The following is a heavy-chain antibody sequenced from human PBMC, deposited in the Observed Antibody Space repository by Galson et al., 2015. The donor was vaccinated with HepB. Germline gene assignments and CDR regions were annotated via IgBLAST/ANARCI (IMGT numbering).Heavy chain of an antibody. CDR2: INHSGST. V-gene: IGHV4-34*01. Sequence: LSLTCAVYGGSFSGYYWSWIRQPPGKGLEWIGEINHSGSTNYNPSLKSRVTISVDTSKNQFSLKLSSVTAADTAVYYCARERGENDFWSGYSHWWYMDVWGKGTTVTVSS. CDR1: GGSFSGYY. J-gene: IGHJ6*03. CDR3: ARERGENDFWSGYSHWWYMDV. D-gene: IGHD3-3*01.